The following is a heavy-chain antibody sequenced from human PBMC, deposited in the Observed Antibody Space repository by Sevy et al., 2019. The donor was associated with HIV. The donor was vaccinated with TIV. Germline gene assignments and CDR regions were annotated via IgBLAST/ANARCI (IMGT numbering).Heavy chain of an antibody. CDR1: GGSISSSSYY. CDR2: IDYSGST. D-gene: IGHD6-19*01. J-gene: IGHJ3*02. Sequence: SETLSLTCTVSGGSISSSSYYWGWIRQPPGKGLEWIGTIDYSGSTYYNPSLKSRVTMSVDTSKNQFSLKLSSVTAADTAVYYCARVGQWLVLGAFDIWGQGTMVTVSS. V-gene: IGHV4-39*01. CDR3: ARVGQWLVLGAFDI.